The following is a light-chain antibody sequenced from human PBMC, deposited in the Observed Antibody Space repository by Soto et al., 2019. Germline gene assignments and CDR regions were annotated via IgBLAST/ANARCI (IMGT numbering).Light chain of an antibody. CDR3: SSYRSSSTGV. Sequence: QSALTQPASVSGSPGQSITISCTGTRSDVGGYNFVSWYQQHPGKAPKLMIYDVSNRPSGVSNRFSGSKSGNTASLTISGLQAEDEADYYCSSYRSSSTGVFGTWTKVTVL. V-gene: IGLV2-14*01. J-gene: IGLJ1*01. CDR1: RSDVGGYNF. CDR2: DVS.